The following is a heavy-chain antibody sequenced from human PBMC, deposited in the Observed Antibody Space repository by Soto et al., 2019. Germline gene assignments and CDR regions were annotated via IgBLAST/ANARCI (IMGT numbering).Heavy chain of an antibody. CDR2: INTGNGNT. J-gene: IGHJ6*02. D-gene: IGHD3-16*02. CDR3: ARTSQLRLGELPFDGMDV. CDR1: GYTFTRYT. Sequence: GASGKVSCKTSGYTFTRYTMHWLRQATGQRLEWMGWINTGNGNTKYSEKFQDRVTIIRDTSASTAYMELSSLRSEDTAVHYCARTSQLRLGELPFDGMDVWGQGTTVTVSS. V-gene: IGHV1-3*04.